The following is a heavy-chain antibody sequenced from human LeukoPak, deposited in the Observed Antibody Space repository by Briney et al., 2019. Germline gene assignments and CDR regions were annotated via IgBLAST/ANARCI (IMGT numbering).Heavy chain of an antibody. Sequence: ASVKVSCKASGYTFTSYYMHWVRQAPGQGLEWMGIINPSGGSTTYAQKFQGRVTMTRDTSTSTVYMELSSLRSEDTAVFYCARGGSLAAAPHRYYFDYWGQGTPDTVSS. V-gene: IGHV1-46*01. CDR2: INPSGGST. CDR3: ARGGSLAAAPHRYYFDY. D-gene: IGHD6-19*01. CDR1: GYTFTSYY. J-gene: IGHJ4*02.